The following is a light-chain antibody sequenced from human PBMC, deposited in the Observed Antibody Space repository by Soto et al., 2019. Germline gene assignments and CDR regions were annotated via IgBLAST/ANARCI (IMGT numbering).Light chain of an antibody. J-gene: IGKJ1*01. CDR2: GAS. CDR1: QSVSSSY. CDR3: QPYGSSPLT. Sequence: EIVLTQSPGTLSLSPGERATLSCRASQSVSSSYLAWYQHKPGQAPRLLIYGASSRATGIPDRFSGSGSGTDFTLTISRLEPEDFAVYYCQPYGSSPLTFGHGTKVEIK. V-gene: IGKV3-20*01.